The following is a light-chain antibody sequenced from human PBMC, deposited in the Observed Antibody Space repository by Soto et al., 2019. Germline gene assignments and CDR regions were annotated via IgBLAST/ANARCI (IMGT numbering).Light chain of an antibody. Sequence: DIVLTQTPLSSPVILGQPASISCRSSQTLVHSDGTTSPNWLQQRPGQPPRLLTYQISKRFSGVPDRFSGSGAGTDFTLKISRVEAEDVGVYYCMQLTQFPYTFGQGAKLEIK. V-gene: IGKV2-24*01. CDR3: MQLTQFPYT. J-gene: IGKJ2*01. CDR1: QTLVHSDGTTS. CDR2: QIS.